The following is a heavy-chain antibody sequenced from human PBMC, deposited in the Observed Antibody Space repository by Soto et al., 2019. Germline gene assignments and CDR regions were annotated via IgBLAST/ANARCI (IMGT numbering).Heavy chain of an antibody. Sequence: SETLSLTCTVSGGSISSYYWSWIRQPPGKGLEWIGYIYYSGSTNYNPSLKSRVTISVDTSKNQFSLKLSSVTAADTAVYYCARDLAYCSSTSCPSSDAFDIWGQGTMVTVSS. CDR1: GGSISSYY. V-gene: IGHV4-59*01. CDR2: IYYSGST. CDR3: ARDLAYCSSTSCPSSDAFDI. D-gene: IGHD2-2*01. J-gene: IGHJ3*02.